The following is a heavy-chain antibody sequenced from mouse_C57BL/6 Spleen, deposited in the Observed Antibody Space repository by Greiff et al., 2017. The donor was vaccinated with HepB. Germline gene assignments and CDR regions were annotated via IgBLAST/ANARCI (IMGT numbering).Heavy chain of an antibody. CDR2: IDPETGGT. CDR3: TRRKYAFAY. CDR1: GFNIKDDY. J-gene: IGHJ3*01. V-gene: IGHV1-15*01. Sequence: VQLQESGAELVRPGASVKLSCTASGFNIKDDYMHWVKQRPEQGLEWIGAIDPETGGTAYNQKFKGKAILTADKSSSTAYMELRSLTSEDSAVYYCTRRKYAFAYWGQGTLVTVSA. D-gene: IGHD2-10*02.